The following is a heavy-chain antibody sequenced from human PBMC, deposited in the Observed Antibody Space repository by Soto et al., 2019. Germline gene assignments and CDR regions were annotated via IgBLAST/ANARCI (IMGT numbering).Heavy chain of an antibody. CDR3: AGGFIAVPKTSSAPDY. J-gene: IGHJ4*02. D-gene: IGHD6-19*01. V-gene: IGHV1-18*04. CDR1: GYTFNSHG. Sequence: QVQLVQSGAEVKKPGASVKVSCKASGYTFNSHGISWVRQAPGKGLEWMGWVSPCGGNSNYAPKFQGRVTMTTDTCTTTTFMELGSLTSDDTAVYYCAGGFIAVPKTSSAPDYCGRGTLVTVCS. CDR2: VSPCGGNS.